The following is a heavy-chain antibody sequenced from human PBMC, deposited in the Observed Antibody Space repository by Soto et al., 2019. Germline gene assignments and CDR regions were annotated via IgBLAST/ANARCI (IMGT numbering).Heavy chain of an antibody. CDR1: GFTFSSYS. V-gene: IGHV3-21*01. D-gene: IGHD6-6*01. CDR3: ARDPYSSSSGLYYFDY. Sequence: GSLRLSCAASGFTFSSYSMNWVRQAPGKGLEWVSSISSSSSYIYYADSVKGRFTISRDNAKNSLYLQMNSLRAEDTAVYYCARDPYSSSSGLYYFDYWGQGTLVTVSS. CDR2: ISSSSSYI. J-gene: IGHJ4*02.